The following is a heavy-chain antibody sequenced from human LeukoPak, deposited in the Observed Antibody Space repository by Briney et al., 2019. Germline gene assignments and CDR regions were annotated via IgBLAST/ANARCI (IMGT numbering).Heavy chain of an antibody. CDR2: ISYDGSNK. J-gene: IGHJ4*02. D-gene: IGHD6-13*01. CDR1: GFTFSSYG. Sequence: GGSLRLSCAASGFTFSSYGMHWVRQAPGKGLEWVAVISYDGSNKYYADSVKGRFTISRDNSKNTLYLQMNSLRAEDTAVYYCAKTGTPWYYFDYWGQGTLVTVSS. V-gene: IGHV3-30*18. CDR3: AKTGTPWYYFDY.